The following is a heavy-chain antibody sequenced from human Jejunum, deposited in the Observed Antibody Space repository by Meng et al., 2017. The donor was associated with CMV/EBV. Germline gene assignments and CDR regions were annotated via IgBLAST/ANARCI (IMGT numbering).Heavy chain of an antibody. CDR2: FYVGGGT. D-gene: IGHD2-21*01. J-gene: IGHJ4*02. CDR3: ARGAGYCDGDCYSSYYFDY. Sequence: NKNVVSWVRQAPGKGLEWVAVFYVGGGTAYAESVKGRFTISRDTSKNMVFLQMNSLGADDTAVYYCARGAGYCDGDCYSSYYFDYWGQGTLVTVSS. V-gene: IGHV3-53*01. CDR1: NKNV.